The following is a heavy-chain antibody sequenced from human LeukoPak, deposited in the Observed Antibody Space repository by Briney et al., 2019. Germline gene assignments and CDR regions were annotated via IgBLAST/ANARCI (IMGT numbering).Heavy chain of an antibody. J-gene: IGHJ3*02. D-gene: IGHD6-13*01. CDR2: TYYRSKWYN. Sequence: SQTLSLTCAISGDXVSSNSAAWNWIRQSPSRGLEWLRRTYYRSKWYNDYAVSVNSRITISPDTSENQFSLHLNSVTPEDTAVYYCARGAPYSSSWSPFDIWGQGTMVTVSS. CDR3: ARGAPYSSSWSPFDI. V-gene: IGHV6-1*01. CDR1: GDXVSSNSAA.